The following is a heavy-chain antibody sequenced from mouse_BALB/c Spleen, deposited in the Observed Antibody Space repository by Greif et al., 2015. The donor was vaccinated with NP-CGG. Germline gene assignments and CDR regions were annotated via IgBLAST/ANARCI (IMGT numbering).Heavy chain of an antibody. Sequence: EVMLVESGGGSVKPGGSLKLFCAASGFTFSSYAMSWVRQTPEKRLEWVASISSGGSTYYPDSVKGRFTISRDNARNILFLQMSSLRSEDTAMYYCAREDYDYDGVFAYWGQGTLVTVSA. CDR1: GFTFSSYA. V-gene: IGHV5-6-5*01. J-gene: IGHJ3*01. D-gene: IGHD2-4*01. CDR2: ISSGGST. CDR3: AREDYDYDGVFAY.